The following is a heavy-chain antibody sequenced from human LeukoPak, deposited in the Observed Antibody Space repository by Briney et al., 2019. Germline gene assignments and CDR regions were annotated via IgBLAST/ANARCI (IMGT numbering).Heavy chain of an antibody. CDR3: AIPAFGVIIYSDAFDI. CDR2: ISYDGSNK. Sequence: PGGSLRLSCAASGFTFSSYAMHWVRQAPGEGLEWVAVISYDGSNKYYADSVKGRFTISRDNSKNTLYLQMNSLRAEDTAVYYCAIPAFGVIIYSDAFDIWGQGTMVTVSS. CDR1: GFTFSSYA. J-gene: IGHJ3*02. V-gene: IGHV3-30*01. D-gene: IGHD3-3*01.